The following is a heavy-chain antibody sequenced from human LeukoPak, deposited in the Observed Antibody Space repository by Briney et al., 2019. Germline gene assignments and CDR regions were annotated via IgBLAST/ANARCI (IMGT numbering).Heavy chain of an antibody. CDR2: IYYSGST. Sequence: SETLSLTCTVSGGSTSSSSYYWGWIRQPPGKGLEWIGSIYYSGSTYYKPSLKSRVTISVDTSKNQFSLKLSSVTAADTAVYYCARIATPWTTVTGIDYWGQGTLVTVSS. D-gene: IGHD4-17*01. CDR1: GGSTSSSSYY. CDR3: ARIATPWTTVTGIDY. J-gene: IGHJ4*02. V-gene: IGHV4-39*07.